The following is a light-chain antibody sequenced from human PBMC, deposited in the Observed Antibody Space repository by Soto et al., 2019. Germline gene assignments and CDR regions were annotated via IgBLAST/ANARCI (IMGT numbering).Light chain of an antibody. J-gene: IGLJ1*01. V-gene: IGLV2-11*01. Sequence: QPALTQPRSVSGSPGQSVTISCTGTSSDVGGYDYVSWYQQHPGKAPKLMIYDVSKRPSGVPDRCSGSKSGNTASLTISGLQAEDEADYYCCSYAGSYTYVFGTGTKVTVL. CDR1: SSDVGGYDY. CDR3: CSYAGSYTYV. CDR2: DVS.